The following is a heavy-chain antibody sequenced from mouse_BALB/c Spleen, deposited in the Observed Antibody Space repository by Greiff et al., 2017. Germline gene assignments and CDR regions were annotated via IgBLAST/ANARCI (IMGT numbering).Heavy chain of an antibody. J-gene: IGHJ4*01. V-gene: IGHV2-2*02. Sequence: VQLQQSGPGLVQPSQSLSITCTVSGFSLTSYGVHWVRQSPGKGLEWLGVIWSGGSTDYNAAFISRLSISKDNSKSQVFFKMNSLQANDTAIYYCARKNRYDRAMDYWGQGTSVTVSS. CDR1: GFSLTSYG. CDR2: IWSGGST. CDR3: ARKNRYDRAMDY. D-gene: IGHD2-14*01.